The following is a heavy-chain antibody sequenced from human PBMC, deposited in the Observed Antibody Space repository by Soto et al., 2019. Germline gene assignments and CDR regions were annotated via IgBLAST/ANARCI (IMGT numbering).Heavy chain of an antibody. CDR2: ISYDGSNK. V-gene: IGHV3-30-3*01. J-gene: IGHJ4*02. CDR1: GFTFSSYA. D-gene: IGHD6-6*01. Sequence: QVQLVESGGGVVQPGRSLRLSCAASGFTFSSYAMHWVRQAPGKGLEWVAVISYDGSNKYYADSVKGRFTISRDNSKNTLYLQMNSLRAEDTAVYYCARGYGQLVQEPNFDYWGQGTLVTVSS. CDR3: ARGYGQLVQEPNFDY.